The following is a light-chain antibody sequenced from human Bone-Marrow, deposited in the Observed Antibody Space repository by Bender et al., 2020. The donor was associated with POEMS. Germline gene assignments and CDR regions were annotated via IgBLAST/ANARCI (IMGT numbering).Light chain of an antibody. Sequence: QSALTQPASVSGSPGQSITISCTGTSSDVGGYNYVSWYQQHPGKAPKLMIYEVSNRPSGVSYRFSGSKSGNTASLTISGLQADDEADYYCSSYTVSSTLVFGTGTKVTVL. CDR2: EVS. J-gene: IGLJ1*01. CDR3: SSYTVSSTLV. CDR1: SSDVGGYNY. V-gene: IGLV2-14*03.